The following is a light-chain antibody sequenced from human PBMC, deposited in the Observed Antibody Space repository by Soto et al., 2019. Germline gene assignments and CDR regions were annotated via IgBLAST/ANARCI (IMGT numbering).Light chain of an antibody. CDR2: GNR. Sequence: QSVLTQPPSVSGAPGQRVTISCTGNNSNLGAGYDVHWYQQLPGAAPKLVIFGNRNRPSGVPERFSGSKSGTSASLAITGLQAEDEADYYCSSYAGSKNFVVFGGGTQLTVL. V-gene: IGLV1-40*01. CDR3: SSYAGSKNFVV. CDR1: NSNLGAGYD. J-gene: IGLJ2*01.